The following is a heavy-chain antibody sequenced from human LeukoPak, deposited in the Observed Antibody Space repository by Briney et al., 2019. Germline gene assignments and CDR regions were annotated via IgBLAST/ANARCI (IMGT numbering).Heavy chain of an antibody. D-gene: IGHD3-10*01. V-gene: IGHV3-21*01. Sequence: PGGSLRLSCAASGFIFSTYAMNWVRQAPGKGLEWVSSISSSSSYIYYADSVKGRFTISRDNAKNSLYLQMNSLRAEDTAVYYCARDRGGGYSWFDPWGQGTLVTVSS. CDR1: GFIFSTYA. CDR2: ISSSSSYI. J-gene: IGHJ5*02. CDR3: ARDRGGGYSWFDP.